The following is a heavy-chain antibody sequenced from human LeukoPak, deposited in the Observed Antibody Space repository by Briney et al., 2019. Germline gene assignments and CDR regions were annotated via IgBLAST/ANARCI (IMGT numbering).Heavy chain of an antibody. V-gene: IGHV3-74*01. J-gene: IGHJ4*02. CDR2: INSDGSTT. Sequence: GGSLRLSCGASGFTFSSYWMHWVRQAPGKGLVWISRINSDGSTTSYADSVKGRFTISRDNAKNTLYLQMNSLRAEDTAAYHCARGNYYGQDYWGQGTLVTVSS. CDR3: ARGNYYGQDY. CDR1: GFTFSSYW. D-gene: IGHD3-10*01.